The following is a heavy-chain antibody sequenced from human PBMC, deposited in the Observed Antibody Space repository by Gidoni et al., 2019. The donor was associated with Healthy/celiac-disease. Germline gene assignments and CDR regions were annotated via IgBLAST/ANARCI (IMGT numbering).Heavy chain of an antibody. Sequence: EVQLLESGGGLVQPGGSLRLSCAASGFTFSSYAMSWVRQAPGKGLEWVSAISGSGCSTYYADSVKGRFTISRDNSKNTLYLQMNSLRAEDTAVYYCAKDPEDLGWFDPWGQGTLVTVSS. J-gene: IGHJ5*02. CDR3: AKDPEDLGWFDP. V-gene: IGHV3-23*01. CDR1: GFTFSSYA. CDR2: ISGSGCST. D-gene: IGHD3-16*01.